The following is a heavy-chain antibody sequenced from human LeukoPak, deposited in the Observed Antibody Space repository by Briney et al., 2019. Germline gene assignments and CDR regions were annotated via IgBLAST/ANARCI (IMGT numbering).Heavy chain of an antibody. CDR3: ARGVGSSWPGWFDP. J-gene: IGHJ5*02. CDR1: GFTFSTYG. CDR2: ISSSSGTI. V-gene: IGHV3-48*04. D-gene: IGHD6-13*01. Sequence: PGGSLRLSCAASGFTFSTYGMNWVRQAPGKGLEWVSYISSSSGTIYYADSVKGRFTISRDNAKNSLYLQMNSLRAEDTAVYYCARGVGSSWPGWFDPWGQGTLVTVSS.